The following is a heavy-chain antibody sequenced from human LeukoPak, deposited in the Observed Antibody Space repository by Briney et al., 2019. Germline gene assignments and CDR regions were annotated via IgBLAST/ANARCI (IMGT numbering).Heavy chain of an antibody. Sequence: SETLSLTCTVSGGSISISSYYWGWIRQPPGKGLEWIGSIYYSGSTYYNPSLKSRVTISVDTSKNQFSLKLSSVTAADTAVYYCARHRAAAGTKRLDYWGQGTLVTVSS. CDR2: IYYSGST. CDR1: GGSISISSYY. D-gene: IGHD6-13*01. V-gene: IGHV4-39*01. J-gene: IGHJ4*02. CDR3: ARHRAAAGTKRLDY.